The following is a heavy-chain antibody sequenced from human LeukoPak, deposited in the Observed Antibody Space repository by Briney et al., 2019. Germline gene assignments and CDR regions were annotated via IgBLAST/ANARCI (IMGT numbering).Heavy chain of an antibody. CDR1: GYSSTSYW. CDR3: ARLTGPRDIVVVVAADI. Sequence: GESLKISCKGSGYSSTSYWIGWVRQMPGKGLEWRGIIYPGDSDTRYSPSFQGQVTISADKSISPAYLQWSSLKASDTAMYYCARLTGPRDIVVVVAADIWGQGTMVTVSS. J-gene: IGHJ3*02. CDR2: IYPGDSDT. D-gene: IGHD2-15*01. V-gene: IGHV5-51*01.